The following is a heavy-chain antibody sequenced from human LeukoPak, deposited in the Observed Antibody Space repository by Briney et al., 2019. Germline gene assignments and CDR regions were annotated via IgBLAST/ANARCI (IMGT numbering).Heavy chain of an antibody. Sequence: GESLQISCKGSGYIFMSYWICWGRQVTGKGRERMGIIYPGDSDTRNSPSFQGQVTISTEKSMSTAYRQWSSLKASDTAMYHCASLLCPHSGSWYFDYWGAGTLVTVSS. CDR2: IYPGDSDT. V-gene: IGHV5-51*01. CDR1: GYIFMSYW. CDR3: ASLLCPHSGSWYFDY. J-gene: IGHJ4*02. D-gene: IGHD6-13*01.